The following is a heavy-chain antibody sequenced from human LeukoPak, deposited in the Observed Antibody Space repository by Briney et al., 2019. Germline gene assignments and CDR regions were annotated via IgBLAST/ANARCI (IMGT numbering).Heavy chain of an antibody. CDR1: GGFISSSSYY. D-gene: IGHD1-14*01. V-gene: IGHV4-39*01. CDR3: ARLSGNNFDY. J-gene: IGHJ4*02. CDR2: IYYSGST. Sequence: SETLSLTCTVAGGFISSSSYYWGWIRQPPGKGLEWIGSIYYSGSTYYNPSLKSRVTISVDTSKNQFSLKLSSVTAADTAVYYCARLSGNNFDYWGQGTLVTVSS.